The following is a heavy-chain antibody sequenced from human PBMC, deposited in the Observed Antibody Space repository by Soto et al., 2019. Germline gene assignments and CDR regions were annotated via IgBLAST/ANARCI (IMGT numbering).Heavy chain of an antibody. V-gene: IGHV3-33*01. CDR1: GFTFSSYG. D-gene: IGHD2-2*01. CDR3: ARDATACSSTSCYASEYFQH. Sequence: SGGSLRLSCAASGFTFSSYGMHWVRQAPGKGLEWVAVIWYDGSNKYYADSVKGRFTISRDNSKNTLYLQMNSLRAEDTAVYYCARDATACSSTSCYASEYFQHWGQGTLVTVSS. CDR2: IWYDGSNK. J-gene: IGHJ1*01.